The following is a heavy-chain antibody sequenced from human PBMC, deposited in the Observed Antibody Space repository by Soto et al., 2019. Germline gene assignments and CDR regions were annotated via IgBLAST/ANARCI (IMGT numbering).Heavy chain of an antibody. CDR2: ISGSGSST. CDR1: GFTFSTYA. Sequence: VGSLRLSCAASGFTFSTYAMTWVRQAPGKGLEWVSTISGSGSSTYYADSVKGRFAISRDSSKNTVYLQMNSLRVDDTAVYYCGRATRVAAGRYYFDSWGHGTLVTRLL. CDR3: GRATRVAAGRYYFDS. D-gene: IGHD6-13*01. V-gene: IGHV3-23*01. J-gene: IGHJ4*01.